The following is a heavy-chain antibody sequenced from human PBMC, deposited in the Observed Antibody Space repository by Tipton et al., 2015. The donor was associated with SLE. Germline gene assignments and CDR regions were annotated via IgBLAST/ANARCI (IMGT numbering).Heavy chain of an antibody. CDR1: GGSISSYY. Sequence: LRLSCTVSGGSISSYYWSWIRQPPGKGLEWIGYIYYSGSTNYNPSLKSRVTISVDTSKNQFSLNLSSVTAAATAVYYCAREPTGDTYYYYCMDVWGHGTTVTVSS. CDR3: AREPTGDTYYYYCMDV. V-gene: IGHV4-59*01. J-gene: IGHJ6*02. D-gene: IGHD7-27*01. CDR2: IYYSGST.